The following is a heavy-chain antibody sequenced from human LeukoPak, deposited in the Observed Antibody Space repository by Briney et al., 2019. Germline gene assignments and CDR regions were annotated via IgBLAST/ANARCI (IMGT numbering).Heavy chain of an antibody. J-gene: IGHJ4*02. CDR2: IYYSGST. CDR1: GGSISSGGYS. V-gene: IGHV4-30-4*07. Sequence: PSETLSLTCAVSGGSISSGGYSWSWIRQPPGKGLEWIGYIYYSGSTYYNPSLKSRVTISVDTSKNQFPLKLSSVTAADTAVYYCARGLWFGDENPPYFDYWGQGILVTVSS. CDR3: ARGLWFGDENPPYFDY. D-gene: IGHD3-10*01.